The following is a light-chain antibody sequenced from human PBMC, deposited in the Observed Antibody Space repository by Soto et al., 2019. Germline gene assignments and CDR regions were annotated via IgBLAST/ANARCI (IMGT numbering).Light chain of an antibody. CDR2: GAS. CDR1: HSVTSSH. V-gene: IGKV3-20*01. Sequence: IVLTQSPDTLSLSPGERVTLSCRASHSVTSSHVAWYRQKPGQPPTLLIYGASSRAAGVADRFSGDGSGKDFTLTISRLEPEDFAVYSCQQYGNSPLTFGRGTKLEMK. J-gene: IGKJ2*01. CDR3: QQYGNSPLT.